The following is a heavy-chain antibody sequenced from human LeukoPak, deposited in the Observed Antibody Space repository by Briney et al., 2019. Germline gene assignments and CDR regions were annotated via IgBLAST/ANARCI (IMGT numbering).Heavy chain of an antibody. CDR2: IYYSGRT. Sequence: SETLSLTCTVSGGSISSSGYYWGWVRQPPGKGLEWMGSIYYSGRTYYSPSLKSRLTISVDTSKNQYSLKLSSVTAADTAVYYCARSPTVVRIVGGNFDYWGQGTLVTVSS. CDR1: GGSISSSGYY. V-gene: IGHV4-39*07. CDR3: ARSPTVVRIVGGNFDY. D-gene: IGHD3-10*01. J-gene: IGHJ4*02.